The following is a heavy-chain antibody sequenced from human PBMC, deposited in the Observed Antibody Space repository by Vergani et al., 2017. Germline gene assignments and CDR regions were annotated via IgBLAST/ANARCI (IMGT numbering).Heavy chain of an antibody. D-gene: IGHD3-16*01. J-gene: IGHJ4*02. Sequence: QVQLVESGGGVVQRGGSLRLSCATSGFTLSNYDMQWIRQGPGKGLEFVAFIQFDGSNQYYAYSVKGRFTLSRDFSKNTLYLQMNSLRTDDTATYYCAKHFRGWGIDYWGQGTQVIVSS. V-gene: IGHV3-30*02. CDR2: IQFDGSNQ. CDR1: GFTLSNYD. CDR3: AKHFRGWGIDY.